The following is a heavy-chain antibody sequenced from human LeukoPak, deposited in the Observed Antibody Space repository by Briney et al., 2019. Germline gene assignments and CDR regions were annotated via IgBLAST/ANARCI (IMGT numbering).Heavy chain of an antibody. CDR3: ARLGGPVPAAILYYFDY. V-gene: IGHV1-69*04. J-gene: IGHJ4*02. CDR2: IIPILGIA. D-gene: IGHD2-2*01. CDR1: GGTFSSYA. Sequence: GSSVKVSCKASGGTFSSYAISWVRQAPGQGLEWMGRIIPILGIANYAQKFQGRVTITADKSTSTAYLQWSSLKASDTAMYYCARLGGPVPAAILYYFDYWGQGTLVTVSS.